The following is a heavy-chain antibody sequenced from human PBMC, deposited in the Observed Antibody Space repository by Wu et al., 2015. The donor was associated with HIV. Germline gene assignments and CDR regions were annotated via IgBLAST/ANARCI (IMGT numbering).Heavy chain of an antibody. Sequence: QVQLVQSGAEVKKPGASVKVSCKASGYTFTSYGISWVRQAPGQGLEWMGWISAYNGNTNYAQKLQGRVTMTTDTSTSTAYMELRSLRSDDTAVYYCARDFHCSSTSCYIGAFDIWGQGTMVTVSS. V-gene: IGHV1-18*01. J-gene: IGHJ3*02. CDR3: ARDFHCSSTSCYIGAFDI. CDR2: ISAYNGNT. CDR1: GYTFTSYG. D-gene: IGHD2-2*02.